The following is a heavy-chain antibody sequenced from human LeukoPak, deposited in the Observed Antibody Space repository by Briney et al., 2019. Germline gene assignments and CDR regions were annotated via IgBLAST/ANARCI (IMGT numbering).Heavy chain of an antibody. CDR3: ARDKSGWTWRYFDY. D-gene: IGHD6-19*01. Sequence: PSETLSLTCTVFGGSISSYYWSWIRQPPGKGLEWIGYIYYSGSTNYNPSLKSRVTISVDTSKNQFSLKLSSVTAADTAVYYCARDKSGWTWRYFDYWGQGTLVTVSS. J-gene: IGHJ4*02. V-gene: IGHV4-59*01. CDR1: GGSISSYY. CDR2: IYYSGST.